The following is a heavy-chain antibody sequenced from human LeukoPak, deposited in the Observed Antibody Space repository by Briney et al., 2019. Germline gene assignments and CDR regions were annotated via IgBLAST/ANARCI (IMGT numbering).Heavy chain of an antibody. CDR1: GFTFSSYS. CDR3: ASLGDVDTAMATPPNWFDP. D-gene: IGHD5-18*01. V-gene: IGHV3-21*01. Sequence: SGGSLRLSSAASGFTFSSYSMNWVRQAPGTGLEWVSSISSSSSYIYYADSVKGRFTISRDNAKNSLYLQMNSLRAEDTAVYYCASLGDVDTAMATPPNWFDPWGQGTLVTVSS. CDR2: ISSSSSYI. J-gene: IGHJ5*02.